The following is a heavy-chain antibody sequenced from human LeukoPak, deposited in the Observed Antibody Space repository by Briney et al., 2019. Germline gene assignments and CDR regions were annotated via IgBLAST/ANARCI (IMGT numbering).Heavy chain of an antibody. D-gene: IGHD3-10*01. J-gene: IGHJ4*02. Sequence: GGSLRLSCAASGFTFSSYAMHWVRQAPGKGLEWVAVISYDGSNKYYADSVKGRFTISRDNSKNTLYLQMNSLRAEDTAVYYCARFGSGIFDYWGQGTLVTVSS. CDR3: ARFGSGIFDY. V-gene: IGHV3-30*04. CDR1: GFTFSSYA. CDR2: ISYDGSNK.